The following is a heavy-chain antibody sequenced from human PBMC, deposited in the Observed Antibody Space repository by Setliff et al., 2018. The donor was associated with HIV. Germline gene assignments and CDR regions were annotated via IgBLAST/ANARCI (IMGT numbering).Heavy chain of an antibody. CDR2: IYSSGST. CDR1: GGSISTYY. D-gene: IGHD5-12*01. Sequence: SETLSLTCTVSGGSISTYYWNWIRQPPGKGLEWIGYIYSSGSTNYNPSLKSRVTISVDTSKNQLSLKLSSVTAADTAVYYCARGGVYSGYDLDYWGQGTLVTVSS. V-gene: IGHV4-4*08. J-gene: IGHJ4*02. CDR3: ARGGVYSGYDLDY.